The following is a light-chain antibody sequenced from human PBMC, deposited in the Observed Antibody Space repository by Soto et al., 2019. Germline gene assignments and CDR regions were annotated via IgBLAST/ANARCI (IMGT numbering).Light chain of an antibody. J-gene: IGKJ5*01. V-gene: IGKV1-39*01. CDR3: QQSYSTPPT. Sequence: DIQLTQSPSTLSAAVGDSVTITCRASQNIRNLLAWYQQKPGKAPKPLIYDASTLKTGVPSRFSGSGSGTDFTLTISSLQPEDFATYYCQQSYSTPPTFGQGTRLEIK. CDR1: QNIRNL. CDR2: DAS.